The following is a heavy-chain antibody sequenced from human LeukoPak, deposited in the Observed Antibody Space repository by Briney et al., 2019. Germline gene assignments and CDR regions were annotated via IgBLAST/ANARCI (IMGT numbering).Heavy chain of an antibody. V-gene: IGHV1-3*01. CDR3: ARDSPVERYDILTGHTYYYYGLDV. CDR1: GYTFTSYA. CDR2: INAGNGNT. Sequence: ASVKVSCKASGYTFTSYAMHWVRQAPGQRLEWMGWINAGNGNTKYSQKFQGRVTLTRDTSPSTAYMELSSLRSEDTAVHYCARDSPVERYDILTGHTYYYYGLDVWGQRTTVTVSS. J-gene: IGHJ6*02. D-gene: IGHD3-9*01.